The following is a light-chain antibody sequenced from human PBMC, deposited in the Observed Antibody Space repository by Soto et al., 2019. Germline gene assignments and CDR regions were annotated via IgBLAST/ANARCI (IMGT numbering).Light chain of an antibody. Sequence: IQMTQSPSSLSASIGDRVTITCRASQTVNTYLHWYQQKPGKAPKLLIYAASNLQSGVPSRLSGSGSGTDFTLTISSLQPEDFATYYCLQDYNYPLTFGGGTKVDIK. CDR3: LQDYNYPLT. CDR2: AAS. J-gene: IGKJ4*01. CDR1: QTVNTY. V-gene: IGKV1-6*01.